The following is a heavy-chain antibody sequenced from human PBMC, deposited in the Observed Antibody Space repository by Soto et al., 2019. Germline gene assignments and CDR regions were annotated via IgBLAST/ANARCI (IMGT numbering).Heavy chain of an antibody. CDR1: GFTFSSYS. V-gene: IGHV3-21*01. J-gene: IGHJ4*02. D-gene: IGHD3-10*01. CDR3: ARDLTMVRGVICDY. Sequence: EVQLVESGGGLVKPGGSLRLSCAASGFTFSSYSMNWVRQAPGKGLEWVSSISSSSSYIYYADSVKGRFTISRDNAKNSLYLQMKSLRAEDTAVYYCARDLTMVRGVICDYWGQGTLVTVSS. CDR2: ISSSSSYI.